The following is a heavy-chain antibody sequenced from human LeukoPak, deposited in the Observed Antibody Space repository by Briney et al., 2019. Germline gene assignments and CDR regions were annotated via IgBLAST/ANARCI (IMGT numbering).Heavy chain of an antibody. V-gene: IGHV4-31*03. CDR2: IHYSGYT. Sequence: TPSLTPTLSLGSTSGVSYYSASVRHHTGQGLEWIGSIHYSGYTYFTPSLRSRVILSLDTSQNKFCLKLNSVTAADTAVYYCATRFGGWADAFDIWGPGTMVTVSS. CDR1: LGSTSGVSYY. J-gene: IGHJ3*02. D-gene: IGHD3-16*01. CDR3: ATRFGGWADAFDI.